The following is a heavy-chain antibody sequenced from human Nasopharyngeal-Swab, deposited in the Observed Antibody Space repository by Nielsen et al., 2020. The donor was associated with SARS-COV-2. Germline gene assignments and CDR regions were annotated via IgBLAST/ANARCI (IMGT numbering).Heavy chain of an antibody. Sequence: SETLSLTCTVSGGSISSSSYYWGWIRQPPGKGLEWIGSIYYSGSTYYNPSLKSRVTISVDTSKNQFSLKLSSVTAADTAVYYCSRAYSSSWPSYYYYGMDVWGQGTTVTVSS. V-gene: IGHV4-39*01. CDR3: SRAYSSSWPSYYYYGMDV. J-gene: IGHJ6*02. CDR1: GGSISSSSYY. CDR2: IYYSGST. D-gene: IGHD6-13*01.